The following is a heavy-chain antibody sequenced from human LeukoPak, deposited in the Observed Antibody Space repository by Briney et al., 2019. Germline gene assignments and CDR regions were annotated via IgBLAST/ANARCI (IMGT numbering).Heavy chain of an antibody. CDR3: AKTQTRVV. CDR1: GGSISSSSYY. Sequence: SETLSLTCTVSGGSISSSSYYWGWVRQPPGKGLEWIGSIYYSGSTFYNPSLKSRVTISVDTSKNQFSLKLSSVTATDTAVYYCAKTQTRVVWGKGTTVTVSS. CDR2: IYYSGST. J-gene: IGHJ6*03. D-gene: IGHD3-10*01. V-gene: IGHV4-39*01.